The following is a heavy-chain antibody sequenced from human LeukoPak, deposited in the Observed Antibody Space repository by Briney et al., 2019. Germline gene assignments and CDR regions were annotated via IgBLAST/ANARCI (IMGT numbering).Heavy chain of an antibody. CDR3: ARVYYYYMDV. CDR2: IYYSGST. J-gene: IGHJ6*03. Sequence: PSETLSLTCTVSGGSISSYYWSWIRQPPGKGLEWIGYIYYSGSTNYNPSLKSRVTTSLDKSKNEFSLKLSSVTPADTAVYYCARVYYYYMDVWGKGATVTVSS. V-gene: IGHV4-59*12. CDR1: GGSISSYY.